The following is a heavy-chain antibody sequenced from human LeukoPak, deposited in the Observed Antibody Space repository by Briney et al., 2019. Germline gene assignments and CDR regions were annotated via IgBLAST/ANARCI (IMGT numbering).Heavy chain of an antibody. Sequence: GGSLRLSCAASGFTFTSYWMHWVRHGPGKGLVWVSRINSDGKSTTYADSVKGRFTISRDNTKNTLYLEMNSLRAKDTAVYYCAISLTRTSDYWGQGTLVTVSS. V-gene: IGHV3-74*01. CDR1: GFTFTSYW. D-gene: IGHD1-7*01. J-gene: IGHJ4*02. CDR3: AISLTRTSDY. CDR2: INSDGKST.